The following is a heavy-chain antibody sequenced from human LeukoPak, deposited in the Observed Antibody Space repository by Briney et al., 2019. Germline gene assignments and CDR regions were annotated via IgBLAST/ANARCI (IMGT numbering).Heavy chain of an antibody. CDR1: GFTFSSYA. V-gene: IGHV3-23*01. CDR3: AKDSYYDSSGYFNY. J-gene: IGHJ4*02. Sequence: GGSLRLSCAASGFTFSSYAMSWVRQAPGKGLEWVSAISGSGGSTYYADSVKGRFTISRDSSKNTLYLQMNSLRAEDTAVYYCAKDSYYDSSGYFNYWGQGTLVTVSS. CDR2: ISGSGGST. D-gene: IGHD3-22*01.